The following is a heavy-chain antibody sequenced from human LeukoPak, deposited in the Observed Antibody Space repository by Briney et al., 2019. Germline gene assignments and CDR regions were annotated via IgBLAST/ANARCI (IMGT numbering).Heavy chain of an antibody. CDR2: INWNGGST. CDR1: GFTFDDYG. V-gene: IGHV3-20*04. Sequence: GGSLRLSCAATGFTFDDYGMSWVRQAPGKGLEWVSGINWNGGSTGYADSVKGRFTTSRDNAKNSLYLQMNSLRAEDTALYYCASGIFEDHYYYYYYMDVWGKGTTVTVSS. D-gene: IGHD3-3*01. CDR3: ASGIFEDHYYYYYYMDV. J-gene: IGHJ6*03.